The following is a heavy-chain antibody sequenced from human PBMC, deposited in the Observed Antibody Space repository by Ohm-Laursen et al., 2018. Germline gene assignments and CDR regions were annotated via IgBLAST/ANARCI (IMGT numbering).Heavy chain of an antibody. CDR3: ALESPYDYVWGSYRY. V-gene: IGHV4-59*11. D-gene: IGHD3-16*01. CDR2: IHHTGYT. Sequence: GTLSLTCSVSGDSISAHYWSWIRQPPGKGLEWIGYIHHTGYTTYNPSLKSRVTISVDTSKNQFSLKLSSVTAADTAVYYCALESPYDYVWGSYRYWGQGTLVTVSS. J-gene: IGHJ4*02. CDR1: GDSISAHY.